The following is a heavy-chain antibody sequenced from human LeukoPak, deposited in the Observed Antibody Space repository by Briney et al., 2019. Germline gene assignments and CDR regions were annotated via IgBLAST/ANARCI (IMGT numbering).Heavy chain of an antibody. CDR3: ARDAGNSGYGCDL. CDR1: GFIFSQYS. CDR2: IRSSSET. V-gene: IGHV3-48*01. J-gene: IGHJ5*02. D-gene: IGHD5-12*01. Sequence: GGSLRLSCAASGFIFSQYSMNWVRQAPGKGLEWVSHIRSSSETFYADSVKGRFTIPRDNARNSLYLQMNNLRGEDTAIYYCARDAGNSGYGCDLWGQGTLVTVSS.